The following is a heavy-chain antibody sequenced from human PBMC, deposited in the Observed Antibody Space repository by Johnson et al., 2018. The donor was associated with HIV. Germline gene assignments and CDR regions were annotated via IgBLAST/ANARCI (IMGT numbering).Heavy chain of an antibody. CDR2: ISSSGSTI. V-gene: IGHV3-NL1*01. J-gene: IGHJ3*02. CDR1: GFTFSSYG. CDR3: AKVPSSSWTSRPI. D-gene: IGHD6-13*01. Sequence: QVQLVESGGGVVQPGRSLRLSCAASGFTFSSYGMHWVRQAPGKGLEWVSYISSSGSTIYYADSVKGRFTISRDNSKNTLYLEMNSLRAEDTAVYYCAKVPSSSWTSRPIWGQGTMVTVSS.